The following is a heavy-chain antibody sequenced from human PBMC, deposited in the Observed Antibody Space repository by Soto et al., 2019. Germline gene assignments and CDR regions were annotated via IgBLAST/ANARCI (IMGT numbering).Heavy chain of an antibody. CDR1: GFTFSSYA. V-gene: IGHV3-23*01. J-gene: IGHJ4*02. Sequence: GWSLRLSCAASGFTFSSYAMSWVRQAPGKGLEWVSAISGSGGSTYYADSVKGRFTISRDNSKNTLYLQMNSLRAEDTAVYYCAKDGGLVINEYYFDYWGQGTLVTAPQ. CDR2: ISGSGGST. CDR3: AKDGGLVINEYYFDY. D-gene: IGHD3-9*01.